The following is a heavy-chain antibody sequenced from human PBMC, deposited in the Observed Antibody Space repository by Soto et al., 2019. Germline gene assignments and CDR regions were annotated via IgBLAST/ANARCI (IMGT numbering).Heavy chain of an antibody. CDR3: SRCGYNDYRGYDY. J-gene: IGHJ4*02. CDR1: GGSISGNYY. V-gene: IGHV4-31*03. Sequence: QVQLQESGPGLVKPSQTLSLTCTVSGGSISGNYYWSWIRQHPGKGREWIGYIHYSGDTSYNPSLKTRGPMSIDTSKNQFSLNLRSVTAADTAVYYCSRCGYNDYRGYDYWGQGTLVTVSS. D-gene: IGHD5-12*01. CDR2: IHYSGDT.